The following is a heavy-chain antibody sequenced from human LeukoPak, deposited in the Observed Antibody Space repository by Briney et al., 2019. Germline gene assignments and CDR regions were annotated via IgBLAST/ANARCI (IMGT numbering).Heavy chain of an antibody. CDR3: AKGSPAGYCTSTTCHTTFYIDF. D-gene: IGHD2-8*01. Sequence: GGSLRLSCSASGFAFGDYAVTWVRQAPGKGLQWAGLVKTRSYGETTEYAASVKGRFTISRDDSKSIAYLQMDSLKTEDTARYFCAKGSPAGYCTSTTCHTTFYIDFWGQGTVVAVSS. CDR1: GFAFGDYA. V-gene: IGHV3-49*04. CDR2: VKTRSYGETT. J-gene: IGHJ4*02.